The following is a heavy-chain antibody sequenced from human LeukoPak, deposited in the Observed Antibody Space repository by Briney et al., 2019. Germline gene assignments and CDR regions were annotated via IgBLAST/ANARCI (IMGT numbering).Heavy chain of an antibody. Sequence: PGGSLRLSCAPSGFTFDKFAMTWVRQAPGKGLEWVSETTGSGGSTYYADSVQGRFTISRDNSKNTLYLQMNSLRAEDTAIYYCARELFDFDYWGQGTLVTVSS. V-gene: IGHV3-23*01. CDR1: GFTFDKFA. D-gene: IGHD3-10*01. CDR2: TTGSGGST. J-gene: IGHJ4*02. CDR3: ARELFDFDY.